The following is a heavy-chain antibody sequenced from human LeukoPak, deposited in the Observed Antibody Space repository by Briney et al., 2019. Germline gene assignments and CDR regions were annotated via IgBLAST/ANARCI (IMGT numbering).Heavy chain of an antibody. D-gene: IGHD6-19*01. CDR1: GFTFSSYG. CDR2: IHSGGNT. J-gene: IGHJ4*02. V-gene: IGHV3-66*01. CDR3: AREYSSGPAYYFDY. Sequence: GGSLRLSCAASGFTFSSYGMHWVRQAPGKGLEWVSVIHSGGNTYYADSVRGRFTVSRDNSKNTLYLQMNSLRAEDTAVYYCAREYSSGPAYYFDYWGQGTLVTVSS.